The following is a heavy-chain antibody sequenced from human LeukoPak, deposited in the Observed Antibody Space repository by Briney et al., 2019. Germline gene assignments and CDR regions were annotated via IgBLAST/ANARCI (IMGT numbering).Heavy chain of an antibody. CDR2: IYYTGST. D-gene: IGHD3-9*01. CDR3: ARRTYYDTLTGYNYWYFDL. Sequence: PSETLSLTCTVSGVSISDYYWSWVRQPPGKGLEWIGYIYYTGSTDYNPSLKSRVTMSVDTSKNKFSLNLRSVTATDTAVYYCARRTYYDTLTGYNYWYFDLWGRGTLVTVSS. J-gene: IGHJ2*01. CDR1: GVSISDYY. V-gene: IGHV4-59*01.